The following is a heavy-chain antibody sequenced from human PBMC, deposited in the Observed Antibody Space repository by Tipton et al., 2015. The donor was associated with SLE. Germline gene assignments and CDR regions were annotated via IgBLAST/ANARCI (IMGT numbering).Heavy chain of an antibody. Sequence: TLSLTCTVSGASISDNYWSWIRQPTGKRLEWIGYIYSTLSTNYNPSLKSRVTMSVDTSKSQFSLKLTFVSAADTAIYYCARMGLCTTTTCNEGAFDVWGQGSMVTVSS. J-gene: IGHJ3*01. CDR3: ARMGLCTTTTCNEGAFDV. V-gene: IGHV4-59*01. CDR2: IYSTLST. CDR1: GASISDNY. D-gene: IGHD2-2*01.